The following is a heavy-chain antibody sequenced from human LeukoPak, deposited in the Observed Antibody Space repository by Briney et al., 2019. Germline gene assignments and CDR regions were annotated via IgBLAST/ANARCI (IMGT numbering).Heavy chain of an antibody. CDR3: ATVGMIVVDGPWPGYVDI. Sequence: ASVKVSCKVSGYTLTELSMHWVRQAPGKGLEWMGGFDPEDGETIYAQKFQGRVTMTEDTSTDTAYMELSSLRSEDTAVYYCATVGMIVVDGPWPGYVDIWGQGTMVTVSS. J-gene: IGHJ3*02. CDR1: GYTLTELS. V-gene: IGHV1-24*01. D-gene: IGHD3-22*01. CDR2: FDPEDGET.